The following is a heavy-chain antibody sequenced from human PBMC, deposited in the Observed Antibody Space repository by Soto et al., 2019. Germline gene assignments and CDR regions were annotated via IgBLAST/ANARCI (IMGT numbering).Heavy chain of an antibody. Sequence: EVQLVESGGGLVQPGGSLRLSCAASGFTFGSNWMSWGRQAPGKGLEWGANIKRDGSEKYYVDSVKGRFTISRDNAKNTPYLQMNSLRADETAVYYCASLEWESSGYADLRGQGTRVTVSS. J-gene: IGHJ4*02. CDR1: GFTFGSNW. CDR2: IKRDGSEK. CDR3: ASLEWESSGYADL. V-gene: IGHV3-7*03. D-gene: IGHD3-3*01.